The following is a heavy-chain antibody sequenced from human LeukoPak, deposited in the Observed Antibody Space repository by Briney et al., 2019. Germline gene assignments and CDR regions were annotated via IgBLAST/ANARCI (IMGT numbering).Heavy chain of an antibody. CDR2: INPNSGGT. D-gene: IGHD1-26*01. Sequence: ASVTVSFTSSGYTFTVYYMHWVRQAPGQGLEWMGWINPNSGGTNYAQKFQGRVTMTRDTSISTAYMELSRLRSDDTAVYYCAREGGATFWFDPWGQGTLVTVSS. CDR1: GYTFTVYY. J-gene: IGHJ5*02. CDR3: AREGGATFWFDP. V-gene: IGHV1-2*02.